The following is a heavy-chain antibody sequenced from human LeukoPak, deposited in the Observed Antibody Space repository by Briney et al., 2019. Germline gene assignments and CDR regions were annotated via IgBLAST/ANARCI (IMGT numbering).Heavy chain of an antibody. CDR3: ARDRCYYDSSGYYCPHGMDV. V-gene: IGHV3-73*01. CDR1: GFTFSGSA. D-gene: IGHD3-22*01. J-gene: IGHJ6*02. CDR2: IRSKANSYAT. Sequence: PGGSLRLSCAASGFTFSGSAMHWVRQASGKGLEWVGRIRSKANSYATAYAASVKGRFTISRDNSKNTLYLQMNSLRAKDMALYYCARDRCYYDSSGYYCPHGMDVWGQGTTVTVSS.